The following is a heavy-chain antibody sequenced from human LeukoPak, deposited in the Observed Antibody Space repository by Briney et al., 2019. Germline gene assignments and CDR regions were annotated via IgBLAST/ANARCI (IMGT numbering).Heavy chain of an antibody. CDR1: GFTFSDYY. CDR3: ARHPDVSSSSWYPYYCYYGMDV. Sequence: GGSLRLSCAASGFTFSDYYMSWIRQAPGKGLEWVSYISSSGSTIYYADSVKGRFTISRDNAKNSLYLQMNSLRAEDTAVYYCARHPDVSSSSWYPYYCYYGMDVWGQGTTVTVSS. D-gene: IGHD6-13*01. J-gene: IGHJ6*02. CDR2: ISSSGSTI. V-gene: IGHV3-11*01.